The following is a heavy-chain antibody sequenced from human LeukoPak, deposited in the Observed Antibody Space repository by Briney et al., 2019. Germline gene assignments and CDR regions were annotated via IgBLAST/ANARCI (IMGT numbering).Heavy chain of an antibody. Sequence: PSETLSLTCAVYGGSFSGYYWSWIRQPPGKGLEWIGEINHSGSTNYNPSLKSRVTISVDTSKNQFSLKLSPVTAADTAVYYCARVKVEVITFWFDPWGQGTLVTVSS. V-gene: IGHV4-34*01. CDR1: GGSFSGYY. J-gene: IGHJ5*02. CDR3: ARVKVEVITFWFDP. CDR2: INHSGST. D-gene: IGHD3-22*01.